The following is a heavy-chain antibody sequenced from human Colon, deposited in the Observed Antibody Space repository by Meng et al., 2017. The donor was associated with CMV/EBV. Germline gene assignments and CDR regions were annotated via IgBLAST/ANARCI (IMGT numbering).Heavy chain of an antibody. CDR2: IKQDGSEK. D-gene: IGHD2-2*01. CDR3: ARDLGYCSSTSCYEDY. V-gene: IGHV3-7*01. J-gene: IGHJ4*02. Sequence: GESLKISCAASGFTFSSYWMSWVRQAPGKGLEWVANIKQDGSEKYYVDSVKGRFNISRDNAKNSLYLQMNSLRAEDTAVYYCARDLGYCSSTSCYEDYWGQGTLVTVSS. CDR1: GFTFSSYW.